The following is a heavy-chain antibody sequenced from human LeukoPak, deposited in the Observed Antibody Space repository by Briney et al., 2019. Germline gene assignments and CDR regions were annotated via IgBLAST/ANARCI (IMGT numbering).Heavy chain of an antibody. CDR2: IYSGGST. CDR3: ASDSYSPEYFQH. CDR1: GFSVSNNY. D-gene: IGHD2-15*01. V-gene: IGHV3-66*01. Sequence: GGSLRLSCAASGFSVSNNYMSWVRQAPGKGLEWVPVIYSGGSTFYADSVKGRFTISRDNSKNTLYLQMNSLRAEDTAMYYCASDSYSPEYFQHWGQGTLVTVSS. J-gene: IGHJ1*01.